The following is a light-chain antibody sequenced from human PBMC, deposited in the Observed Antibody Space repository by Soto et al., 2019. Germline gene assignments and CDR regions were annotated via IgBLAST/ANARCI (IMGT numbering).Light chain of an antibody. Sequence: DIQMTQSPSSLSASVGDRVTITCRASQGIGNELGWYQQKPGKAPNRLIYGASSLQSGVPSRFSGSGSGTEFTLTIGSLQPEDFATYYCLQYKSYPRTFGQGTKVELK. V-gene: IGKV1-17*01. CDR3: LQYKSYPRT. J-gene: IGKJ1*01. CDR2: GAS. CDR1: QGIGNE.